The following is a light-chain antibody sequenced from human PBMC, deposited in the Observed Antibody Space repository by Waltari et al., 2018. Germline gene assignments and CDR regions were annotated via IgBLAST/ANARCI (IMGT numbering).Light chain of an antibody. CDR2: AVS. CDR1: QHIPNF. J-gene: IGKJ4*01. Sequence: DIQMTQSPSSLSASVGDKVTITCQASQHIPNFLNWYQQKPGKAPQLLIYAVSNLEPWVPSRFSGSASGTDFTLTITSLQPEDFGTYCCQQYDNLPVTFGGGTRVEV. V-gene: IGKV1-33*01. CDR3: QQYDNLPVT.